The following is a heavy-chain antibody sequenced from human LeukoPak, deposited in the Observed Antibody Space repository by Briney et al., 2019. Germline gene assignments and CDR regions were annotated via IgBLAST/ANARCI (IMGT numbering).Heavy chain of an antibody. Sequence: GGSLRLSCAASGFTFSNYYMSWIRQAPGKGLEWLSYISTSGTYTNYADSVKGRFTIARDNAKNSLHLQMNSLRAAVRSVYYSATGPTGQTCRNTSCLFALDMGGQGTMVTVSS. J-gene: IGHJ3*02. CDR1: GFTFSNYY. V-gene: IGHV3-11*06. CDR3: ATGPTGQTCRNTSCLFALDM. CDR2: ISTSGTYT. D-gene: IGHD2-2*01.